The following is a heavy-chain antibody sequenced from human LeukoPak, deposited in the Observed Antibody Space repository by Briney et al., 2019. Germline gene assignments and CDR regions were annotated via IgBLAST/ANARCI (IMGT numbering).Heavy chain of an antibody. J-gene: IGHJ4*02. D-gene: IGHD5-24*01. CDR2: ISSGGNYR. Sequence: PVGSLRLSCAASGFTFSSYEINWVRQAPGKGLEWVSYISSGGNYRYYADSVKGRFTISRDNARNSLYLQMNSLRAEDTAVYYCARGRNAYTFDNWGQGTLVTVSS. CDR3: ARGRNAYTFDN. CDR1: GFTFSSYE. V-gene: IGHV3-48*03.